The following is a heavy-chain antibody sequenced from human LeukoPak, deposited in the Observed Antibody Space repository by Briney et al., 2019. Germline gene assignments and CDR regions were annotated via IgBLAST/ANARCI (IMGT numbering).Heavy chain of an antibody. J-gene: IGHJ6*03. D-gene: IGHD1-26*01. V-gene: IGHV3-23*01. Sequence: QPGGSLRLSCAASGFSFSTHAMTWVRQAPGKGLEWASAISDSGGYTYSADSVKGRFTISRDNSKNTVYLQMNSLRVEDTAVYYCVKFRGATDHYYYYMDVWGKGTTVTVSS. CDR1: GFSFSTHA. CDR2: ISDSGGYT. CDR3: VKFRGATDHYYYYMDV.